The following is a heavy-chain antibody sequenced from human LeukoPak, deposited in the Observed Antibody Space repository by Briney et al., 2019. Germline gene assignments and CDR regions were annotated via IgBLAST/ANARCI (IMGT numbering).Heavy chain of an antibody. V-gene: IGHV3-48*03. J-gene: IGHJ4*02. CDR3: ARELYSGTYNY. CDR1: GFTFSSYE. Sequence: GGSLRLSCAASGFTFSSYEMNWVRQAPGKGLEWVSYIRSSGSNIYYADSVKGRFTISRDNAKNSLYLQMNSLRAEDTAVYYCARELYSGTYNYWGQGTLVTVSS. D-gene: IGHD1-26*01. CDR2: IRSSGSNI.